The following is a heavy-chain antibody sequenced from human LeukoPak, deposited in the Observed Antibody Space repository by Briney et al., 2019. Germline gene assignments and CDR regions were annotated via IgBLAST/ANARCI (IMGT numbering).Heavy chain of an antibody. Sequence: GGSLRLSCAASGFTFSDYYMSWIRQAPGKGLEWVSYISSSGSTIYYADSVKGRFTISRDNSKNTLYLQMNSLRAEDTAVYYCAKDGPENYYYDSSGYYPTYYFDYWGQGTLVTVSS. CDR3: AKDGPENYYYDSSGYYPTYYFDY. V-gene: IGHV3-11*01. CDR1: GFTFSDYY. D-gene: IGHD3-22*01. CDR2: ISSSGSTI. J-gene: IGHJ4*02.